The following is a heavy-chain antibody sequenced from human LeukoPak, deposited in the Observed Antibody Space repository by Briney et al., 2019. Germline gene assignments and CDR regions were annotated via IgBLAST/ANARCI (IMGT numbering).Heavy chain of an antibody. D-gene: IGHD3-10*01. CDR1: GFTFDDYA. J-gene: IGHJ6*02. V-gene: IGHV3-9*01. CDR3: AKDPLPLRITMVRGVNFYYGMDV. CDR2: FSWNSGSI. Sequence: GGSLRLFCAASGFTFDDYAMHWVRQAPGKGLEWVSGFSWNSGSIGYADSVKGRFTISRDNAKNSLYLQMNSLRAEDTALYYCAKDPLPLRITMVRGVNFYYGMDVWGQGTTVTVSS.